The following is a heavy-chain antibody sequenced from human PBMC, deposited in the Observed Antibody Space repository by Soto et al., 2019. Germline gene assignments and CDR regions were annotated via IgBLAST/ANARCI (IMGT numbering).Heavy chain of an antibody. Sequence: EVQLLESGGGLVQPGGSLRLSCAASGFTFSSYAMSWVRQAPGKGLEWVSAISGSGGSTYYADSVKGRFIISRDNSKNTLYLQMNSLRAEDTAVYYCAKIPITIFGVVIIPYYYYMDVWGKGTTVTVSS. V-gene: IGHV3-23*01. CDR2: ISGSGGST. CDR1: GFTFSSYA. CDR3: AKIPITIFGVVIIPYYYYMDV. J-gene: IGHJ6*03. D-gene: IGHD3-3*01.